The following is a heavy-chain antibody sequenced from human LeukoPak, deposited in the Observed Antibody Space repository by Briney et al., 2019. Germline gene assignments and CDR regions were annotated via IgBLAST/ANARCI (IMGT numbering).Heavy chain of an antibody. D-gene: IGHD5-12*01. CDR3: ARGGGYRGENWFDP. CDR1: GGSISSYY. CDR2: IYYSGST. V-gene: IGHV4-59*01. Sequence: SETLSLTCTVSGGSISSYYWSWIRQPPGKGLEWIGYIYYSGSTNYNPSLKSRVTISVDTFKNQFSLKLSSVTAADTAVYYCARGGGYRGENWFDPWGQGTLVTVSS. J-gene: IGHJ5*02.